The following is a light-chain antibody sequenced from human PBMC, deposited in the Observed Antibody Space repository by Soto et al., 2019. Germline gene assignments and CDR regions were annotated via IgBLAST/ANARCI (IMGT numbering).Light chain of an antibody. CDR1: QSIRTY. CDR3: QQSYSTPFT. Sequence: DIQMTQSPSSLSASVGDRITITCRTSQSIRTYLNWFHQKPGKAPKLLIFAASSLQGGVPSRFSGSGSGTDFTLTISSLQPEDFATYYCQQSYSTPFTFGGGTKVEIE. J-gene: IGKJ4*01. CDR2: AAS. V-gene: IGKV1-39*01.